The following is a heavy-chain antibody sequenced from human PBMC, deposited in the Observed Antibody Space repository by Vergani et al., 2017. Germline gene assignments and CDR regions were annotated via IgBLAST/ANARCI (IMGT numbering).Heavy chain of an antibody. CDR1: GGSVSSGSYY. J-gene: IGHJ3*02. Sequence: QVQLQESGPGLVKPSETLSLTCTVSGGSVSSGSYYWSWIRQPPGKGLEWIGYIYYSGSTNYNPSLKSRVTISVDTSKNQFSLKLSSVTAADTAVYYCARLYSSSWYIAFDIWVQGTMVTVSS. CDR3: ARLYSSSWYIAFDI. CDR2: IYYSGST. D-gene: IGHD6-13*01. V-gene: IGHV4-61*01.